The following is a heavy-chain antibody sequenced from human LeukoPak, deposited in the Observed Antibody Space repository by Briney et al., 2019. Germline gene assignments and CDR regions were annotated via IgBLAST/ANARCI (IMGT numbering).Heavy chain of an antibody. CDR1: GFSFRTSA. D-gene: IGHD2-15*01. CDR2: IKSKTDGGTT. Sequence: GGSLRLSCAASGFSFRTSAMNWVRQAPGKGLEWVGRIKSKTDGGTTDYAAPVKGRFTISRDDSKNTLYLQMNSLKTEDTAVYYCTTVSDCSGGSCYWGADDDIWGQGTMVTVSS. CDR3: TTVSDCSGGSCYWGADDDI. V-gene: IGHV3-15*01. J-gene: IGHJ3*02.